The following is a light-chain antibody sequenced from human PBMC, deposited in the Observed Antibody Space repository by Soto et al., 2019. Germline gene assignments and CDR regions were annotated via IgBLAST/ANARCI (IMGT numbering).Light chain of an antibody. V-gene: IGLV4-69*01. CDR2: VNSDGRH. CDR1: SGRSSYA. Sequence: QPVLTQSPSASASLGASVKLTCTLSSGRSSYAIAWHQQQPEKGPRYLMKVNSDGRHSRGDGIPDRFSGSSSGAERYLTISSLQSEDEADYYCSSYTNTNTWVFGGGTKVTVL. J-gene: IGLJ3*02. CDR3: SSYTNTNTWV.